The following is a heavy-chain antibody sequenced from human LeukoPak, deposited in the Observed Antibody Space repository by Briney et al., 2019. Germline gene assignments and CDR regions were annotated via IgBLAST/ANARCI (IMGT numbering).Heavy chain of an antibody. CDR3: ARATQIRDYSSNY. J-gene: IGHJ4*02. Sequence: ASVKVSCKASGYTFTGYYMHWVRQAPGQGLEWMGIINPSGGSTSYAQKFQGGVTMTRDTSTSTVYMELSSLRSEDTAVYYCARATQIRDYSSNYWGQGTLVTVSS. D-gene: IGHD4-11*01. CDR2: INPSGGST. V-gene: IGHV1-46*01. CDR1: GYTFTGYY.